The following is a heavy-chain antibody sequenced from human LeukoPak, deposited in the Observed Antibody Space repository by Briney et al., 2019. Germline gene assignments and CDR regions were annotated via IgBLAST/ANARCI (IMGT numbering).Heavy chain of an antibody. D-gene: IGHD3-16*01. J-gene: IGHJ4*02. CDR2: FDPEDGET. CDR1: GYTLTELS. CDR3: ATVSIVSGSYAFDY. V-gene: IGHV1-24*01. Sequence: ASVKVSCKVSGYTLTELSMHCVRQAPGKGLEWMGGFDPEDGETIYAQKFQGRVTMTEDTSTDTAYMELSSLRSEDTAVYYCATVSIVSGSYAFDYWGQGTLVTVSS.